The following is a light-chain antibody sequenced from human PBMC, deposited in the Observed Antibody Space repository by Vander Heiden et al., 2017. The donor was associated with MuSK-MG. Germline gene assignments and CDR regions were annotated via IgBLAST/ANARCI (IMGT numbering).Light chain of an antibody. CDR3: QQSDSTPNT. V-gene: IGKV1-39*01. J-gene: IGKJ2*01. CDR1: QTINNY. Sequence: DIQMTQSPSSLSASVGARVTITCRASQTINNYLNSYQQKPVEAPKLVIYAASTLLSGVPSTLSGSASGTAFTLTLSMLQPEHFATYFCQQSDSTPNTFGLGTKMEIK. CDR2: AAS.